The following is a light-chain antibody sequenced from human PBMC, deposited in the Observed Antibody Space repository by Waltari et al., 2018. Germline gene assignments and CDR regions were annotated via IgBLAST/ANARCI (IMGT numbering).Light chain of an antibody. J-gene: IGLJ2*01. CDR3: NSRDSSGTRVL. Sequence: SSELTQAPAVSVALGQSVRITCQGDTLSDSYPNCYQQKPGKAPRLVIYGNDTRPSGSPDRFSGSRSENTGALTITGVQAEDEADYYCNSRDSSGTRVLFGGGTKLTVL. V-gene: IGLV3-19*01. CDR2: GND. CDR1: TLSDSY.